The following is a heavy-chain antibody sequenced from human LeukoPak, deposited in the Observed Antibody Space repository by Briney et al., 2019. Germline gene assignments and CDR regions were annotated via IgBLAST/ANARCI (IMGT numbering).Heavy chain of an antibody. V-gene: IGHV4-34*01. CDR2: VNHSGST. Sequence: SETLSLTCSVYGGSFSAFYWNWIRQPPGKGLEWVGEVNHSGSTYYNPSLKSRVTFSVDTSKKQFSLKLSSVTAADTAVYYCASTDTSGSYCFGYWGQGTLVTVSS. CDR1: GGSFSAFY. J-gene: IGHJ4*02. CDR3: ASTDTSGSYCFGY. D-gene: IGHD1-26*01.